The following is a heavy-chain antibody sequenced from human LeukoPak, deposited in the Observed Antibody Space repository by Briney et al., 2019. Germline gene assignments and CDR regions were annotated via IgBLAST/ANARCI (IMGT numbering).Heavy chain of an antibody. Sequence: PGGSLRLSCAASGFTFSSYAMSWVRQAPGKGLEWVSAISGSGGSTYYADSVKGRFTISRDNSKNTLYLQMNSLRAEDTAVYCCAADFWSGYYGDYWGQGTLVTVSS. CDR3: AADFWSGYYGDY. J-gene: IGHJ4*02. D-gene: IGHD3-3*01. CDR1: GFTFSSYA. CDR2: ISGSGGST. V-gene: IGHV3-23*01.